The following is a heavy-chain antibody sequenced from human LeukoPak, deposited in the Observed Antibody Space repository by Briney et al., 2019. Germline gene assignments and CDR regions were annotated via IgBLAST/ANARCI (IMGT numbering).Heavy chain of an antibody. CDR1: GYTFTSYG. J-gene: IGHJ5*02. V-gene: IGHV1-69*13. Sequence: SVKVSCKASGYTFTSYGISWVRQAPGQGLEWMGGIIPIFGTANYAQKFQGRVTITADESTSTAYMELSSLRSEDTAVYYCARYDFTIFGVVPRSWFDPWGQGTLVTVSS. CDR3: ARYDFTIFGVVPRSWFDP. CDR2: IIPIFGTA. D-gene: IGHD3-3*01.